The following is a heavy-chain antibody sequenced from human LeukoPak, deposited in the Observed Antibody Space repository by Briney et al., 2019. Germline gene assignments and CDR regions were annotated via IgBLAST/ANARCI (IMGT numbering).Heavy chain of an antibody. D-gene: IGHD1-26*01. CDR1: GGSISCYY. V-gene: IGHV4-4*07. J-gene: IGHJ4*02. CDR2: IYTSGST. Sequence: SETLSLTCTGSGGSISCYYWSWIRQPAGKGLEWIGRIYTSGSTNHNPSLKSRVTMSVDTSKNQFSLKLSSVAAAETAVYYCARDGPSIVGAPLFDYWGQGTLVTVS. CDR3: ARDGPSIVGAPLFDY.